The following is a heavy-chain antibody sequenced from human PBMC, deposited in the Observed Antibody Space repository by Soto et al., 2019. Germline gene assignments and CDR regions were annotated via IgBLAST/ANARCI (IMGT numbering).Heavy chain of an antibody. CDR2: VFYTGFT. CDR1: GGSISGSYYY. J-gene: IGHJ4*02. CDR3: ATSQKGYNWNYFDH. Sequence: SETLSLTYAVSGGSISGSYYYWAWLRHSPGKGPEWIGSVFYTGFTSYNPSLESRVSVSVDTSKSQFSLKLSAVTAADTAVYYCATSQKGYNWNYFDHWGQGALVTVSS. D-gene: IGHD1-20*01. V-gene: IGHV4-39*01.